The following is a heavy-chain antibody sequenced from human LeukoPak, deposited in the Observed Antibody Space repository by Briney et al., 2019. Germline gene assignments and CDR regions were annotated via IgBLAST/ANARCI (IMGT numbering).Heavy chain of an antibody. CDR2: IYYSGST. Sequence: PSETLSLTCTVSGGSISSSSYYWGWIRQPPGKGLEWIGSIYYSGSTYYNPSLKSRVTISVDTSKNQFSLKLSSVTAADTAVYYCARGEGSGSFLSYFDYRGQGGLVTVSS. J-gene: IGHJ4*02. CDR1: GGSISSSSYY. D-gene: IGHD3-10*01. V-gene: IGHV4-39*01. CDR3: ARGEGSGSFLSYFDY.